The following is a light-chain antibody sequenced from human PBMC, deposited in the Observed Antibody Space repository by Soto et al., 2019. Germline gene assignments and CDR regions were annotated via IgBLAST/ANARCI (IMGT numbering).Light chain of an antibody. J-gene: IGKJ1*01. CDR2: GAS. Sequence: EIVLTQSPGTLPLSPGERATLSCRASQSLTGTYLAWYQQKPGQAPRLLIYGASNRATGIPDRFSGGGSGTNFIVIISRLEPEDFAVYYCQQYDNSPWTFGQGTRVDI. CDR1: QSLTGTY. CDR3: QQYDNSPWT. V-gene: IGKV3-20*01.